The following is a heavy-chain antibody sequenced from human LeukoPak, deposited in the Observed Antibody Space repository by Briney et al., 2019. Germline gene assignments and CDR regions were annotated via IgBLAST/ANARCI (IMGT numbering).Heavy chain of an antibody. Sequence: PSETLSLTCTVSGGSISSSSYYWGWIRQPPGKGLEWIGSIYYSGSTYYNPSLKSRVTISVDTSKNQFSLKLSSVTAADTAVYYCARGRGTYYDILTAYGYYGMDVWGQGTTVTVSS. D-gene: IGHD3-9*01. CDR2: IYYSGST. J-gene: IGHJ6*02. CDR1: GGSISSSSYY. CDR3: ARGRGTYYDILTAYGYYGMDV. V-gene: IGHV4-39*01.